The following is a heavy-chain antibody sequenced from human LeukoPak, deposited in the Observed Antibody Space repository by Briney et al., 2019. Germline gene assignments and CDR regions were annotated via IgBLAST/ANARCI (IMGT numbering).Heavy chain of an antibody. CDR1: GASITSSKY. D-gene: IGHD5-18*01. CDR2: IYYSGST. Sequence: PSETLSLTCAVSGASITSSKYCSWVRQPPGKGLEWIGYIYYSGSTNYNPSLKSRVTISVDTSKNQFSLKLTSVTAADTAVYYCARTTEGGYTYGYFYYYYMDVWGKGTTVTISS. CDR3: ARTTEGGYTYGYFYYYYMDV. J-gene: IGHJ6*03. V-gene: IGHV4-4*02.